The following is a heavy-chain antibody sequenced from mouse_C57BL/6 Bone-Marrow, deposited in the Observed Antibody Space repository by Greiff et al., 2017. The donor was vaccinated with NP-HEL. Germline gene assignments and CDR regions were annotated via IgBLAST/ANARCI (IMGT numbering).Heavy chain of an antibody. CDR1: GFSLTSYG. CDR2: IWRGGST. Sequence: QVQLKESGPGLVQPSQRLSITCTVSGFSLTSYGVHWVRQSPGKGLEWLGVIWRGGSTDYNAAFMSRLSITKDNSKSQVFFKMNSLQADDTAIYYCAKGYDYDGAWFAYWGQGTLVTVSA. CDR3: AKGYDYDGAWFAY. J-gene: IGHJ3*01. V-gene: IGHV2-5*01. D-gene: IGHD2-4*01.